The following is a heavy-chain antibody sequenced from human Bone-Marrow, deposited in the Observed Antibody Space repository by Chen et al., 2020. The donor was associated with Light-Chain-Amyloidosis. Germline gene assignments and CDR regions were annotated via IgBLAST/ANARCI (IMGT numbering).Heavy chain of an antibody. CDR2: IYPGDSDT. D-gene: IGHD2-15*01. CDR3: ARLGRWSGGDYYYYGMDV. CDR1: GYSFTSYW. Sequence: EVQLVQSGAEVKKPGESLKISCKGSGYSFTSYWIGWVRQMPGKGLEWMGIIYPGDSDTRYSPSFQGQVTISADKSISTAYLQWSSLKASDTAMYYCARLGRWSGGDYYYYGMDVWGQGTTVTVSS. V-gene: IGHV5-51*01. J-gene: IGHJ6*02.